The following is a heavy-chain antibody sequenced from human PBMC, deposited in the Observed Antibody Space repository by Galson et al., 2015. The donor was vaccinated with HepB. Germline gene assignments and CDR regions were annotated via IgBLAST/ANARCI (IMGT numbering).Heavy chain of an antibody. J-gene: IGHJ4*02. Sequence: SVKVSCKASGSAFTNYAMHWVRQAPGQRLEWMGWINAGNGNTKYSQKFQGRVTITRDTYASTAYMELSSLRSEDTAVYYCAIVWGYSGSYDYWGQGTLVTVSS. CDR2: INAGNGNT. CDR1: GSAFTNYA. D-gene: IGHD1-26*01. V-gene: IGHV1-3*01. CDR3: AIVWGYSGSYDY.